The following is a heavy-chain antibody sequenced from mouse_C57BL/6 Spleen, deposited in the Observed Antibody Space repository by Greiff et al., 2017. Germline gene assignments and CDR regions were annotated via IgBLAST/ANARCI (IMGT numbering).Heavy chain of an antibody. CDR3: ATQYSNYGY. D-gene: IGHD2-5*01. J-gene: IGHJ2*01. CDR1: GYTFTDYY. V-gene: IGHV1-26*01. Sequence: EVQLQQSGPELVKPGASVKISCKASGYTFTDYYMNWVKQSHGKSLEWIGDINPNNGGTSYNQKFKGKATLTVDKSSSTAYMELRSLTSEDSAVYYCATQYSNYGYWGQGTTLTVSS. CDR2: INPNNGGT.